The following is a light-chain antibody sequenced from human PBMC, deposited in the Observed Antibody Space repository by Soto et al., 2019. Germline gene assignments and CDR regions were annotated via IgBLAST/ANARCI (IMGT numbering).Light chain of an antibody. V-gene: IGKV3-20*01. CDR1: QSVSSSY. Sequence: EIVLTQSPGTLSLSPGERATLSCRASQSVSSSYLAWYQQKPGQAPSLLIYGASRRATGIPDRFSGSGSGTDFTLTISRLEPEDFEVYYCQQYDSSPITFGKGTRLDIX. CDR3: QQYDSSPIT. CDR2: GAS. J-gene: IGKJ5*01.